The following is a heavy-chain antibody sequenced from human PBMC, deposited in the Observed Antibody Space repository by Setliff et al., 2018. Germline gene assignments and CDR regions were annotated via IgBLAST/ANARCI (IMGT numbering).Heavy chain of an antibody. CDR2: IYPGDSDT. J-gene: IGHJ4*02. Sequence: GESLKISCKGSGYSFTTYWIGWVRQMPGKVLEWMGIIYPGDSDTRSGPSFQGQVTISVDKSISTAYLQWSSLKASDTAMYYCARVYYDSTGYRIPFDYWGQGTLVTVSS. D-gene: IGHD3-22*01. V-gene: IGHV5-51*01. CDR3: ARVYYDSTGYRIPFDY. CDR1: GYSFTTYW.